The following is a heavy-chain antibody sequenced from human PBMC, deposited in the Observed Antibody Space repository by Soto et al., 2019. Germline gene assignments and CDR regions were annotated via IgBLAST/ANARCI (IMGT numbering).Heavy chain of an antibody. V-gene: IGHV4-34*01. D-gene: IGHD2-2*01. CDR3: ARVGHCTSTSCYLMDV. CDR1: GGSISSYY. CDR2: IDHSGSN. J-gene: IGHJ6*02. Sequence: PSETLSLTCAVSGGSISSYYWSWIRQPPGKGLEWIGEIDHSGSNTCNPSLKSRLTLSIDTSKNQFSLKLSSVTAADTAVYYCARVGHCTSTSCYLMDVWGQGTTVTVSS.